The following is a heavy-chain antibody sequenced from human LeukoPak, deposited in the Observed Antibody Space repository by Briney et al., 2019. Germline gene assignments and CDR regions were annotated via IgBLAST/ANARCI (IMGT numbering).Heavy chain of an antibody. D-gene: IGHD2-2*01. CDR2: IYTNGEI. CDR3: ARRNTNAWYFDS. V-gene: IGHV4-4*07. J-gene: IGHJ4*02. Sequence: PSETLSLTCTVSGXSISGYYWSWIRQPAGKGLEWIGRIYTNGEINYNPSLKSRVTMSLDTSKNLFSLKLNSVTAADTAVYYCARRNTNAWYFDSWGQGTLVTVSS. CDR1: GXSISGYY.